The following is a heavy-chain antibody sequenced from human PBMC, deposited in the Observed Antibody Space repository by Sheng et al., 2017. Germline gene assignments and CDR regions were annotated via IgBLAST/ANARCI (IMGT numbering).Heavy chain of an antibody. Sequence: QVQLVQSGAEVKKPGASVKVSCKASGYTFTSYGISWVRQAPGQGLEWMGWISAYNGNTNYAQKLQGRVTMTTDTSTSTAYMELRSLRSDDTAVYYCARSLTYYYGSGSWYYYGMDVWGQGTTVTVSS. CDR3: ARSLTYYYGSGSWYYYGMDV. V-gene: IGHV1-18*01. CDR1: GYTFTSYG. D-gene: IGHD3-10*01. CDR2: ISAYNGNT. J-gene: IGHJ6*02.